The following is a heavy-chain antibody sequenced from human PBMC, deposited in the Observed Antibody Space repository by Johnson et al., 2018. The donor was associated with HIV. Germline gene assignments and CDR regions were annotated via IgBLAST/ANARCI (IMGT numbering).Heavy chain of an antibody. CDR2: INSDGTII. D-gene: IGHD2-8*01. Sequence: VQLVESGGASVQPGGSLRLSCVVSGFNFSSHWMHWVRQVPGKGLVWVSRINSDGTIISYADSVKGRFTISRDNSKNTLHLQMNSLRPEDTAVYYCARNSGNGLVLRGDAFDIWGQGTMVTVSS. CDR3: ARNSGNGLVLRGDAFDI. CDR1: GFNFSSHW. V-gene: IGHV3-74*01. J-gene: IGHJ3*02.